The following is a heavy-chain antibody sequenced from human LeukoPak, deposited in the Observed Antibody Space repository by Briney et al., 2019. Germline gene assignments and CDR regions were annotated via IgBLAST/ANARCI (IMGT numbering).Heavy chain of an antibody. Sequence: GRSLRLSCAASGFTFSNYGMNWVRQAPGKGLEWVAVIWSDGRNKYYADSVKGRFTISRDDSKNTLFLQMNSLRAEDTAVYYCATDGTAAQFDYWGHGTLVSVFS. D-gene: IGHD6-13*01. CDR3: ATDGTAAQFDY. CDR1: GFTFSNYG. V-gene: IGHV3-33*01. CDR2: IWSDGRNK. J-gene: IGHJ4*01.